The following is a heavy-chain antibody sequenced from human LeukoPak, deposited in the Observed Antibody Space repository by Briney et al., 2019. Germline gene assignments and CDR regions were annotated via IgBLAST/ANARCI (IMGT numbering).Heavy chain of an antibody. D-gene: IGHD1-1*01. CDR1: GLTFSSYD. CDR3: AREGGWNDFDY. CDR2: ISSSGNLI. Sequence: PGGSLRLSCEASGLTFSSYDMNWVRQAPGKGLEWVSYISSSGNLIHYADSVKGRFTFSRDNARNSLYLRMNSLRADDTAIYYCAREGGWNDFDYWGQGTLVTVSS. V-gene: IGHV3-48*03. J-gene: IGHJ4*02.